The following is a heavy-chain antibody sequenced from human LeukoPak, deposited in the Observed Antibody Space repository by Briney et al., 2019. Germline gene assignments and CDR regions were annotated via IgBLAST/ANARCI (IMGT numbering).Heavy chain of an antibody. V-gene: IGHV4-39*02. D-gene: IGHD5-18*01. CDR3: ARDLEVEGYYYYYYGMDV. Sequence: PSEALSLTCTVSGGSISISTYYWGWIRQPPGKGLEWIGSIYYSGNTYYNPSLKSRVTISVDTSKNQFSLQLNSVTPEDTAVYYCARDLEVEGYYYYYYGMDVWGQGTTVTVSS. J-gene: IGHJ6*02. CDR1: GGSISISTYY. CDR2: IYYSGNT.